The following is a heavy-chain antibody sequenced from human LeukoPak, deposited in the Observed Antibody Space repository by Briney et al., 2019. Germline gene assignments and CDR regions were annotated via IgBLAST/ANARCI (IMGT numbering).Heavy chain of an antibody. CDR3: AREVKN. J-gene: IGHJ4*02. CDR1: GFTFSSFS. V-gene: IGHV3-48*04. Sequence: GGSLRLSCAASGFTFSSFSMNWVRQAPGKGLERVSYISSSSRTIYYADSVKGRFTISRDNAKNSLYLQMNSLRAEDTAVYYCAREVKNWGQGTLVTVSS. D-gene: IGHD2-21*01. CDR2: ISSSSRTI.